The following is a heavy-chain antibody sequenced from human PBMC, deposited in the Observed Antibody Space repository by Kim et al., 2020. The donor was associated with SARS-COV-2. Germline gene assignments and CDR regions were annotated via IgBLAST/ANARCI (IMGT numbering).Heavy chain of an antibody. J-gene: IGHJ4*02. CDR3: ARLHSSSWPDY. CDR2: IYYSGST. D-gene: IGHD6-13*01. V-gene: IGHV4-39*07. CDR1: GGSISSSSYY. Sequence: SETLSLTCTVSGGSISSSSYYWGWIRQPPGKGLEWIGSIYYSGSTYYNPSLKSRVTISVDTSKNQFSLKLSSVTAADTAVYYCARLHSSSWPDYWGQGTL.